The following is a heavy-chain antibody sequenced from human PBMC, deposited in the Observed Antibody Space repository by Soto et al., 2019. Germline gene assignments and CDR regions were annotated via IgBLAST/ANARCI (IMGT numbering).Heavy chain of an antibody. J-gene: IGHJ4*02. CDR2: ISSSGSTI. V-gene: IGHV3-48*03. CDR1: GFTFSSYE. CDR3: ARSILYYPHFDY. D-gene: IGHD3-10*01. Sequence: ESGGGLVQPGGSLRLSCAASGFTFSSYEMNWVRQAPGKGLEWVSYISSSGSTIYYADSVKGRFTISRDNAKNSLYLQMNSLRAEDTAVYYCARSILYYPHFDYWGQGTLVTVSS.